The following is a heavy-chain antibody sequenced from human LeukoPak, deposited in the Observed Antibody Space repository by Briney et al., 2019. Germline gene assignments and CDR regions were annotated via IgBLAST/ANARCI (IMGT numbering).Heavy chain of an antibody. D-gene: IGHD4-17*01. J-gene: IGHJ5*02. V-gene: IGHV4-30-4*01. Sequence: KTSQTLSLTCTVSGGSISSGDYYWSWIRQPPGKGLEWIGCIYYSGKTYDSPSLKSRVTISVDTSKNQFSLKLSSVTAADTAVYYCARVYGANPPDAWGQGTLVTVSS. CDR1: GGSISSGDYY. CDR3: ARVYGANPPDA. CDR2: IYYSGKT.